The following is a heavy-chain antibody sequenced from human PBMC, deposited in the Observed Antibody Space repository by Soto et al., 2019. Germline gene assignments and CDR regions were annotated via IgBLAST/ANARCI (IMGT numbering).Heavy chain of an antibody. CDR1: GGTFSSYA. J-gene: IGHJ5*02. CDR2: IIPIFGTA. D-gene: IGHD3-22*01. Sequence: ASVKVSCKASGGTFSSYAISWVRQAPGQGLEWMGGIIPIFGTANYAQKFQGRVTITADESTSTAYMELSSLRSEDTTVYYCARRLDAADDYYDSSGYSWFDPWGQGTLVTVSS. V-gene: IGHV1-69*13. CDR3: ARRLDAADDYYDSSGYSWFDP.